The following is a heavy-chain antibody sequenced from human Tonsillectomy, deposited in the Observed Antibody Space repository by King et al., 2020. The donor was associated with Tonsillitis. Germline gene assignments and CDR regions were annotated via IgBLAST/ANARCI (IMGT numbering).Heavy chain of an antibody. J-gene: IGHJ3*02. CDR3: ARRYSGSYSDSAFDI. CDR2: NSYNGNT. CDR1: GGSISSDY. Sequence: VQLQESGPGLVKPSETLSLTCTVSGGSISSDYWSWIRQPPGKGLEWIGYNSYNGNTNYNPSIKSRVTISADTSKNQFSLKLSSVTAADTAVYYYARRYSGSYSDSAFDIWGQGTMVTVSS. D-gene: IGHD1-26*01. V-gene: IGHV4-59*01.